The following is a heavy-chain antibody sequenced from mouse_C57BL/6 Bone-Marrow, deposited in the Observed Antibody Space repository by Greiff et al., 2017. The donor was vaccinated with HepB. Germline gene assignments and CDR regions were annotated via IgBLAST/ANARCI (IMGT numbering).Heavy chain of an antibody. V-gene: IGHV10-1*01. D-gene: IGHD2-1*01. CDR2: IRSKSNNYAT. CDR3: VRHDYGNYEAWFAY. J-gene: IGHJ3*01. Sequence: DVMLVESGGGLVQPKGSLKLSCAASGFSFNTYAMNWVRQAPGKGLEWVARIRSKSNNYATYYADSVKDRFTISRDDSESMLYLQMNNLKTEDTAMYYCVRHDYGNYEAWFAYWGQGTLVTVSA. CDR1: GFSFNTYA.